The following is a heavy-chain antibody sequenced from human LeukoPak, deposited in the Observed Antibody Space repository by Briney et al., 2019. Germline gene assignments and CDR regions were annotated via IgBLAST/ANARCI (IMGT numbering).Heavy chain of an antibody. Sequence: GGSLRLSCAASGFNFSSYDMHWVRQAPGKGLEWVAFIRYDGSNKYYADSVKGRFTISRDNSKNTLYMQTNSLRAEDTAVYYCAKDQGGSSFDYWGQGTLVTVSS. CDR2: IRYDGSNK. J-gene: IGHJ4*02. D-gene: IGHD6-6*01. V-gene: IGHV3-30*02. CDR1: GFNFSSYD. CDR3: AKDQGGSSFDY.